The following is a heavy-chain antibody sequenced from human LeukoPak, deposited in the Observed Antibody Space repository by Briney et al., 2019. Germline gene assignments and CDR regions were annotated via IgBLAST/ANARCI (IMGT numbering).Heavy chain of an antibody. V-gene: IGHV4-4*07. D-gene: IGHD3-3*01. Sequence: KPSETLCLTCTVSGGSISSYYRSWIRQPAGKGLEWIGRIYTSGSTNSNPSLKSRVTISVDKSKNQFSLKLNSVSAADTAVDYCAREPQPYYDLWSGRNWFDISTQGTLVTVSS. CDR1: GGSISSYY. J-gene: IGHJ5*02. CDR3: AREPQPYYDLWSGRNWFDI. CDR2: IYTSGST.